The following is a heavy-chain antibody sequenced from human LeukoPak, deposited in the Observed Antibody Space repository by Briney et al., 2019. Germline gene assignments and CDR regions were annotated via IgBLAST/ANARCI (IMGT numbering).Heavy chain of an antibody. CDR2: IYYSGST. J-gene: IGHJ6*02. D-gene: IGHD3-3*01. Sequence: SETLSLTCTVSGGSISSYYWSWIRQPPGKGLEWIGYIYYSGSTNYNPSLKSRVTISVDTSKNQFSLKLSSVTAADTAVYYCARARGDFGVVIGVGMDVWGQGTTVTVSS. CDR3: ARARGDFGVVIGVGMDV. V-gene: IGHV4-59*01. CDR1: GGSISSYY.